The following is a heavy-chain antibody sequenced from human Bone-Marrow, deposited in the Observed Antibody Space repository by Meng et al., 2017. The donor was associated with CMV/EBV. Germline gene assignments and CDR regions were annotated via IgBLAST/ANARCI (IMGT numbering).Heavy chain of an antibody. CDR1: GGTFSSYA. D-gene: IGHD6-13*01. CDR2: IIPIFGTA. CDR3: ARGADGGSSWYYYYGMDV. V-gene: IGHV1-69*05. Sequence: SVKVSCKASGGTFSSYAISWVRQAPGQGLEWMGGIIPIFGTANYAQKFQGRVTITTDESTSTAYMELSSLRSEDTAVYYCARGADGGSSWYYYYGMDVWGQGTTVTVSS. J-gene: IGHJ6*02.